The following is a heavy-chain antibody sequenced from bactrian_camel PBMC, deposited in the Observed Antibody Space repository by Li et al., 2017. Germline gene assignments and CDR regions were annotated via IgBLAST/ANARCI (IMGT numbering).Heavy chain of an antibody. CDR1: GYTPSGYC. CDR3: AASRRQGWYASLTASDYNY. J-gene: IGHJ4*01. V-gene: IGHV3S6*01. CDR2: IDSAGNS. Sequence: HVQLVESGGGSVQAGGSLRLSCAASGYTPSGYCMGWFRQAAEKERVWVAGIDSAGNSNVADSVKGRFTISKDNAKNTLYLQMNSLNPEDTAMYYCAASRRQGWYASLTASDYNYWGQGTQVTVS. D-gene: IGHD6*01.